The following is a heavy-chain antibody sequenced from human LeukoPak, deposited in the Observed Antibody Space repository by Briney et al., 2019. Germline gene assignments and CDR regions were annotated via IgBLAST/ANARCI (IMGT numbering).Heavy chain of an antibody. D-gene: IGHD6-19*01. CDR1: GGPISSYD. CDR3: AARTSGCSILDC. V-gene: IGHV4-59*01. CDR2: IYYSAST. Sequence: SETLSLTCNVSGGPISSYDWSWIRQHPGKGLEWIGYIYYSASTNYNPSVKSRATISVDTSKNQFSLKLSSVTAADTAVYYCAARTSGCSILDCWGQGTLVTVSS. J-gene: IGHJ4*02.